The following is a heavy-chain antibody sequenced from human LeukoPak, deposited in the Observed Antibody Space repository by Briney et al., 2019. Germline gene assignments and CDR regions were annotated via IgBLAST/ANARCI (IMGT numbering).Heavy chain of an antibody. CDR3: ARISLTGYAPISGYFDY. CDR1: VYSFTIYY. V-gene: IGHV1-46*01. Sequence: ASVKVSCKASVYSFTIYYIHWVRQAPGQGLEWMGIINPSGDSSSYAQKFQGRVTMTRDRSTSTVYMELSSLRSEDTAVYYCARISLTGYAPISGYFDYWGQGTLVTVSS. J-gene: IGHJ4*02. CDR2: INPSGDSS. D-gene: IGHD3-9*01.